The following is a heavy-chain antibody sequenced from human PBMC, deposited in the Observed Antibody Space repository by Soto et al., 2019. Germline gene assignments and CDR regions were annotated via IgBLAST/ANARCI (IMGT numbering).Heavy chain of an antibody. D-gene: IGHD3-10*01. CDR3: SRDRGPSYGMDV. CDR2: ISAYTGNT. CDR1: GYTVRIYG. Sequence: GASVKVASKASGYTVRIYGISWLRQAPGEGLEWMGWISAYTGNTDYAQNLLGRVTMTTDTSTSTAYMELRSLRSDDTAVYFCSRDRGPSYGMDVWGQGTTVTVSS. V-gene: IGHV1-18*01. J-gene: IGHJ6*02.